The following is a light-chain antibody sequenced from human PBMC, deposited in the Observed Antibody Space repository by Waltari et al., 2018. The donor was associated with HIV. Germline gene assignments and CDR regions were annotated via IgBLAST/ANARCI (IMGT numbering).Light chain of an antibody. CDR3: AAWEDSLNVYV. V-gene: IGLV1-36*01. CDR2: YDD. CDR1: RSTLGNKA. Sequence: QSLLTQTPSLSAAPRPRVTLPFSCTRSTLGNKAIPWYQQFPGKATKVRIFYDDLLPSGLSDRFSGSKSVTSASLAISGLQSEDEADYYCAAWEDSLNVYVVGTGTKVTVL. J-gene: IGLJ1*01.